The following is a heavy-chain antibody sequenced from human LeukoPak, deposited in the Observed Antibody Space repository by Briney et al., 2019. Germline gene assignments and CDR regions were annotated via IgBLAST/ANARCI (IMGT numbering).Heavy chain of an antibody. CDR1: GYTFTSYY. CDR2: INPSGGGT. J-gene: IGHJ1*01. CDR3: ASRIVGATTGYFQH. Sequence: ASVKVSCKASGYTFTSYYMHWVRQAPGQGLEWMGIINPSGGGTSYAQKFQGRVTMTRDTSTSTVYMELSSLRSEDTAVYYCASRIVGATTGYFQHWGQGTLSPSPQ. V-gene: IGHV1-46*01. D-gene: IGHD1-26*01.